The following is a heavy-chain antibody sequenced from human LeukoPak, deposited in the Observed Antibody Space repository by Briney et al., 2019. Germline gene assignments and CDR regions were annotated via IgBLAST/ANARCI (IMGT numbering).Heavy chain of an antibody. CDR3: ARDRRGLWFGESSPFDY. Sequence: ASVKVSCKVSGYTFTSYAMNWVRQAPGQGLEWMGWINTNTGNPTYAQGFTGRFVFSLDTSVSTAYLQISSLKAEDTAVYYCARDRRGLWFGESSPFDYWGQGTLVTVSS. V-gene: IGHV7-4-1*02. D-gene: IGHD3-10*01. CDR2: INTNTGNP. J-gene: IGHJ4*02. CDR1: GYTFTSYA.